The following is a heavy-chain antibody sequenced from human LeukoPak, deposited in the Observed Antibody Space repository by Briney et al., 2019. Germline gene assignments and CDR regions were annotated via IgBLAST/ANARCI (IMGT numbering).Heavy chain of an antibody. V-gene: IGHV1-8*01. CDR1: GYTSTSYD. CDR3: VRGHTRSTSIDY. D-gene: IGHD2-2*01. CDR2: MNPNSGNT. J-gene: IGHJ4*02. Sequence: ASVKVSCKASGYTSTSYDINWVRQATGQGLEWMGWMNPNSGNTGYAQKFQGRVTMTRNTSISTAYMGLSSLRCEDTAVYYCVRGHTRSTSIDYWGQGTLVTVSS.